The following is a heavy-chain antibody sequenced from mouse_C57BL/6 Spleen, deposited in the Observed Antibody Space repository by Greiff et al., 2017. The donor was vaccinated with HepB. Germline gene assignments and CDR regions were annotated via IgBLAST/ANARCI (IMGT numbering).Heavy chain of an antibody. CDR2: IDPETGGT. V-gene: IGHV1-15*01. Sequence: VKLMESGAELVRPGASVTLSCKASGYTFTDYEMHWVKQTPVHGLEWIGAIDPETGGTAYNQKFKGKAILTADKSSSTAYMERRSLTSEDSAVYYCTRSDDGYYRYWFAYWGQGTLVTVSA. D-gene: IGHD2-3*01. CDR3: TRSDDGYYRYWFAY. J-gene: IGHJ3*01. CDR1: GYTFTDYE.